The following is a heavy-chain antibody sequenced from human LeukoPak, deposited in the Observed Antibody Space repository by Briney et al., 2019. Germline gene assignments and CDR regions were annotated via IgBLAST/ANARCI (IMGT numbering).Heavy chain of an antibody. Sequence: GGSLRLSCAASGFSFSSYSMNWVRQAPGKGLEWVSYISSTSTTYYADSVKGRFTISRDTAKNSLYLQMNSLRAEDTAFYYCARTRGSPKHFDYCGQGTLVTVSS. D-gene: IGHD3-16*01. CDR2: ISSTSTT. CDR3: ARTRGSPKHFDY. V-gene: IGHV3-48*01. CDR1: GFSFSSYS. J-gene: IGHJ4*02.